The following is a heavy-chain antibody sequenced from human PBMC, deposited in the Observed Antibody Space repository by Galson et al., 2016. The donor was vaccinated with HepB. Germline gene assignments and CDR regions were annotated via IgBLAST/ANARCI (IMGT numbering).Heavy chain of an antibody. V-gene: IGHV3-11*06. CDR1: GFNFNDYY. D-gene: IGHD3-3*01. Sequence: SLRLSCAASGFNFNDYYMSWIRQAPGKGLEWVSYISSSSSYTNYADSVKGRFTISRDNAKNALYLQMNSLRAEDTAVYYCARSINGFLSGYYTSHSHYYMDIWGKGTTVTVSS. J-gene: IGHJ6*03. CDR3: ARSINGFLSGYYTSHSHYYMDI. CDR2: ISSSSSYT.